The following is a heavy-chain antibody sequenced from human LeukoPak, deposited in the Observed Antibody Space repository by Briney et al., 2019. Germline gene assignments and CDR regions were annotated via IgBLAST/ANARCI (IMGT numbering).Heavy chain of an antibody. CDR2: ISGSGGST. D-gene: IGHD5-18*01. J-gene: IGHJ4*02. CDR1: GFTFSSYA. V-gene: IGHV3-23*01. CDR3: ARGDTAMVTGGIGY. Sequence: PGRSLRLSCAASGFTFSSYAMSWVRQAPGKGLEWVSAISGSGGSTYYADSVKGRFTISRDNSKNTLYLQMNSLRAEDTAVYYCARGDTAMVTGGIGYWGQGTLVTVSS.